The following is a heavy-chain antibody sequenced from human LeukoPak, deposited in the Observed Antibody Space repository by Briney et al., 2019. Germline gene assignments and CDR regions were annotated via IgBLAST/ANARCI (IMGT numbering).Heavy chain of an antibody. D-gene: IGHD3-22*01. V-gene: IGHV3-21*01. CDR2: ISSSSSYI. Sequence: GRSLRLSCAASGFTFSSYSMNWVRQAPGKGLEWVSSISSSSSYIYYADSVKGRFTISRDNAKNSLYLQMNSLRAEDTAVYYCARDSGDSSGYSPGWGQGTLVTVSS. J-gene: IGHJ4*02. CDR3: ARDSGDSSGYSPG. CDR1: GFTFSSYS.